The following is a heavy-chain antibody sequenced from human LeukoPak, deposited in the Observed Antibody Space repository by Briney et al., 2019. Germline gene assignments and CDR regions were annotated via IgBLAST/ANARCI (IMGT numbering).Heavy chain of an antibody. V-gene: IGHV4-34*01. CDR3: ARGSSSCSRYYYYYMDV. D-gene: IGHD2-2*01. CDR2: INHSGST. Sequence: SETLSLTCAVYGGSFSGYYWSWIRQPPGKGLEWIGEINHSGSTNYNPSLKSRVTISVDTSKNQFSLKLSSVTAADTAVYYCARGSSSCSRYYYYYMDVWGKGTTVTVSS. J-gene: IGHJ6*03. CDR1: GGSFSGYY.